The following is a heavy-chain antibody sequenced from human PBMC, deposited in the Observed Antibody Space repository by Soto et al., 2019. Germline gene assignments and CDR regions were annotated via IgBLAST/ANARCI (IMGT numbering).Heavy chain of an antibody. CDR3: ARDRPRENYGGNYYYHMDV. V-gene: IGHV1-69*12. CDR2: TIRIFGTA. J-gene: IGHJ6*02. CDR1: GGTFSTYA. D-gene: IGHD4-17*01. Sequence: QVQLVQSGAEVKKPGSSVKVSCKASGGTFSTYAISWVRQAPGQGLEWMGGTIRIFGTADYAQKFQGSVTITADASTTTAYMELSSLISEDTAVYYCARDRPRENYGGNYYYHMDVWGQGTTVTVSS.